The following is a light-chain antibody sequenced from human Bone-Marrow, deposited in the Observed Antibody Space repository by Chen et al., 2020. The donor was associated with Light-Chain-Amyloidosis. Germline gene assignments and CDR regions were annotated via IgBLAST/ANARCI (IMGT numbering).Light chain of an antibody. CDR3: QQYGTSPLT. Sequence: EIVLPQSPGTLSLSPGEGANLSCRASQTISSNSLTWYQQKFGQAPRLLIYGSSSRAIGIPHRFTGSGSGTDFTLTINRLEPEDFAMYYCQQYGTSPLTFGGGTKVEIK. CDR1: QTISSNS. J-gene: IGKJ4*01. CDR2: GSS. V-gene: IGKV3-20*01.